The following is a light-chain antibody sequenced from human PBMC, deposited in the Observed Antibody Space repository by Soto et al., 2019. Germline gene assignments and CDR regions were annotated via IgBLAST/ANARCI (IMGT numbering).Light chain of an antibody. CDR1: QGISSS. Sequence: DIQMTQSPSSLSASVGDRVTVTCRASQGISSSLNWYQQKPGKAPKFLIHAASSLQTGVPSRFSGSGSGTDFTLTITSLQPEDFATYYCQQSFNTPLTFGPGTRVDI. J-gene: IGKJ3*01. V-gene: IGKV1-39*01. CDR2: AAS. CDR3: QQSFNTPLT.